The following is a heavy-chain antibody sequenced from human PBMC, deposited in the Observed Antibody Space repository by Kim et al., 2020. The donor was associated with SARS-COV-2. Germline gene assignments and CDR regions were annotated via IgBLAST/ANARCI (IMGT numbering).Heavy chain of an antibody. CDR2: ISGSGGST. J-gene: IGHJ4*02. CDR3: AKDAGCSSWYSHFDY. V-gene: IGHV3-23*01. CDR1: GFIFSSYA. Sequence: GGSLRLSCAASGFIFSSYAMSWVRQAPGKGLEWVSAISGSGGSTYYADSVKGRFTISRDNSKNALYRQMNSLRVEDTAVYYCAKDAGCSSWYSHFDYWGQGSLGALSS. D-gene: IGHD6-13*01.